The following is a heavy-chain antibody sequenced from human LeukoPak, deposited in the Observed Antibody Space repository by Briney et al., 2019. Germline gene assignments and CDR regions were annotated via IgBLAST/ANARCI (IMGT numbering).Heavy chain of an antibody. CDR2: IYYSGST. Sequence: SETLSLTCTVSGGSISSSSYYWGWIRQPPGKGLEWIGSIYYSGSTYYNPSLKSRVTISVDTSKNQFSLKLSSVTAADTAVYYCARSVIAAAGGDYMDVWGKGTTVTVSS. D-gene: IGHD6-13*01. CDR1: GGSISSSSYY. V-gene: IGHV4-39*07. CDR3: ARSVIAAAGGDYMDV. J-gene: IGHJ6*03.